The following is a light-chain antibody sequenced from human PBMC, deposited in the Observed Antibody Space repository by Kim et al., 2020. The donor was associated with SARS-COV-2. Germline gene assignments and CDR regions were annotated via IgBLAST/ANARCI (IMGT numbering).Light chain of an antibody. J-gene: IGKJ2*02. CDR3: QHYDDLPPMCT. CDR1: QDINKY. Sequence: SVGDRVTITCQASQDINKYLNWYQQKPGKAPKLLIYDASNLEAGVPSRFSGSGSGTDFTFTISSLQPEDVATYYCQHYDDLPPMCTFGQGTKLEI. CDR2: DAS. V-gene: IGKV1-33*01.